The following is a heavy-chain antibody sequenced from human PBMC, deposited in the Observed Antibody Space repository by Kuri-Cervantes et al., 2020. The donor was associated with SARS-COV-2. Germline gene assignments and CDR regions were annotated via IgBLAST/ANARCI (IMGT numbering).Heavy chain of an antibody. J-gene: IGHJ3*02. CDR2: ISYDGSNK. D-gene: IGHD2-15*01. V-gene: IGHV3-30*12. CDR1: GFTFSSYG. CDR3: ARVRNVVARVVHAFDI. Sequence: GESLKISCAASGFTFSSYGMHWVRQAPGKGLEWVAVISYDGSNKYYADSVKGRFTISRDSSKNTLSLQMNSLRAEDTAVYYCARVRNVVARVVHAFDIWGQGKVVT.